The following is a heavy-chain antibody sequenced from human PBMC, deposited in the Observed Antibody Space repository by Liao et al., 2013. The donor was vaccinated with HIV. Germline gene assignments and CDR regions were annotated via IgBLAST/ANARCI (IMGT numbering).Heavy chain of an antibody. V-gene: IGHV4-30-4*08. D-gene: IGHD3-16*01. J-gene: IGHJ3*02. CDR3: AGFTFGGPYGFDM. CDR2: IYYSGST. Sequence: QVQLQQWGAGLLKSSETLSLICTVSGGSISSGDYYWSWIRQPPGKGLEYIGYIYYSGSTYYNPSLKSRVTISVDTSKNQFSLKLSSVTAADTAVYYCAGFTFGGPYGFDMWGQGTMVTVSS. CDR1: GGSISSGDYY.